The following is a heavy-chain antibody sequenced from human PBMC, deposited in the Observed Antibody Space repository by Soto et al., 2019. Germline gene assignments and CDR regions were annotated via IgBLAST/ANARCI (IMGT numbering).Heavy chain of an antibody. CDR3: AREAGGAFDI. J-gene: IGHJ3*02. CDR2: MKPNSGKT. V-gene: IGHV1-8*01. Sequence: QVQLVQSGAEVKKPGASVKVSCKASGYTFTSYDINWVRQATGQGLEWMGWMKPNSGKTGYAQKVQGRVTMTRNTSIRTAYMELSTLRAEDTAVYYCAREAGGAFDIWGQGTMVTVSS. CDR1: GYTFTSYD. D-gene: IGHD3-10*01.